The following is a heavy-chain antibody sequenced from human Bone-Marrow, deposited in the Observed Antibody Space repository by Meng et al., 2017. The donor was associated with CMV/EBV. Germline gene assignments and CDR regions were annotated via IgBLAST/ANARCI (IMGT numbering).Heavy chain of an antibody. CDR1: GGSISSGDYY. CDR3: ASAQYNWNYFDD. J-gene: IGHJ4*02. D-gene: IGHD1-20*01. V-gene: IGHV4-30-4*08. CDR2: IYYSGST. Sequence: SETLSLTCTVSGGSISSGDYYWSWIRQPPGKGLEWIGYIYYSGSTYYNPSLKSRVTISVDTSKNQFSLRLSSVTAADTAVYYCASAQYNWNYFDDWGQGKRVTGSS.